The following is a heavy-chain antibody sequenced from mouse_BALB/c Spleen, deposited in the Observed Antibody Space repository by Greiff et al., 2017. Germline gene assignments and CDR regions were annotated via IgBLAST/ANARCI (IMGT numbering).Heavy chain of an antibody. J-gene: IGHJ2*01. D-gene: IGHD1-1*01. CDR2: ISSGGGNT. Sequence: EVKVVESGGGLVKPGGSLKLSCAASGFTFSSYTMSWVRQTPEKRLEWVATISSGGGNTYYPDSVKGRFTISRDNAKNNLYLQMSSLRSEDTALYYCARDYYGSSLDYWGQGTTLTVSS. CDR3: ARDYYGSSLDY. CDR1: GFTFSSYT. V-gene: IGHV5-9*03.